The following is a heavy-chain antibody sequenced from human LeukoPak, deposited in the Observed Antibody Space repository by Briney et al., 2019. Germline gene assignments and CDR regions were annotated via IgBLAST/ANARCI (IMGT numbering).Heavy chain of an antibody. CDR2: ISSSGNTI. CDR3: ARGSYDILTGGDAFDI. CDR1: GFTFSDYY. V-gene: IGHV3-11*04. Sequence: GGSLRLSCAVSGFTFSDYYMSWIRQAPGKGLDWVSYISSSGNTIYYADSVKGRFTISRDNAKSSLYLQTNSLRAEDTAVYYCARGSYDILTGGDAFDIWGQGTMVTVSS. J-gene: IGHJ3*02. D-gene: IGHD3-9*01.